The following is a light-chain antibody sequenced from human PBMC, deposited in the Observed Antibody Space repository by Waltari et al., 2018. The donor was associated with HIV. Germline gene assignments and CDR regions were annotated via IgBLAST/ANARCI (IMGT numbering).Light chain of an antibody. CDR3: MQALQTLGT. CDR2: LGS. Sequence: ASISCRSSQSLLHSNGYNYLDWYLQKPGQSPQLLIYLGSNRASGVPDRFSGSGSDTDFTLKISRVEAEDVGVYYCMQALQTLGTFGQGTKLEIK. V-gene: IGKV2-28*01. CDR1: QSLLHSNGYNY. J-gene: IGKJ2*02.